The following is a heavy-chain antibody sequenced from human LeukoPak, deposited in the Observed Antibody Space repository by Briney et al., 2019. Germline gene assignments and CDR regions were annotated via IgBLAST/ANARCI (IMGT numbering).Heavy chain of an antibody. CDR1: GGTFSSYA. J-gene: IGHJ5*02. D-gene: IGHD3-22*01. CDR2: IIPIFGTA. CDR3: ARDPYYDSSGYYYGGNWFDP. Sequence: ATVKVSCKASGGTFSSYAISWVRQAPGQGLEGMGGIIPIFGTANYAQKSQGRVTITTDESKSTAYMELSSLRSEDTAVYYCARDPYYDSSGYYYGGNWFDPWGQGTLVTVSS. V-gene: IGHV1-69*05.